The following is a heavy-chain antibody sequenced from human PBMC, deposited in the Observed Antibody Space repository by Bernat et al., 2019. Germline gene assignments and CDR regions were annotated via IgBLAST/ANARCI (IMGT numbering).Heavy chain of an antibody. V-gene: IGHV3-11*06. Sequence: QVQLVESGGGLVKPGGSLRLSCAASGFTFSDYYMSWIRQAPGKGLEWVSYISSSSSYTNYADSVKGRFTISRDNAKNSLYLQMNSLRAEDTAVYNCARSQPSYYYDSSGYLADALDLWGQGTMVTVSS. CDR1: GFTFSDYY. D-gene: IGHD3-22*01. J-gene: IGHJ3*01. CDR3: ARSQPSYYYDSSGYLADALDL. CDR2: ISSSSSYT.